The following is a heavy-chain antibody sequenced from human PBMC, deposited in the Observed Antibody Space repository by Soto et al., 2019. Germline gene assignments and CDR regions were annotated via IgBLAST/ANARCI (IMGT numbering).Heavy chain of an antibody. CDR1: GGTFSSYA. J-gene: IGHJ6*02. V-gene: IGHV1-69*13. Sequence: SVKVSCKASGGTFSSYAISWVRQAPGQGLEWMGGIIPIFGTANYAQKFQGRVTITADESTSTAYMELSSLRSEDTAVYYCARREGYYYGMDVWGQGTTVTVSS. CDR2: IIPIFGTA. CDR3: ARREGYYYGMDV. D-gene: IGHD1-26*01.